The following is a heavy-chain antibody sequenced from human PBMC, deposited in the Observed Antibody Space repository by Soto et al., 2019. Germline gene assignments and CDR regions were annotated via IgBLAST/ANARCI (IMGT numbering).Heavy chain of an antibody. CDR2: IYFRGNT. V-gene: IGHV4-4*02. CDR3: ARDPRGAYSNSYSGIDY. D-gene: IGHD2-21*01. CDR1: GGSIPSSNW. J-gene: IGHJ4*02. Sequence: QVQLQESGPGLVKPSGTLSLTCAVSGGSIPSSNWWSWVRQPPGEGLEWIGEIYFRGNTNYNPSLERRVTTSLDKSKNQFALTLTSVTAADTAVYYCARDPRGAYSNSYSGIDYWGQGTLVTVSS.